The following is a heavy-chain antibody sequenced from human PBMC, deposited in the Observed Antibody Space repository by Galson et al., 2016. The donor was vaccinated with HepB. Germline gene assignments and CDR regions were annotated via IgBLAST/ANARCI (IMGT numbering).Heavy chain of an antibody. CDR3: ARGRGTNGIHRRHCDY. CDR2: INPIDGDT. CDR1: GYTFTNFS. Sequence: SVKVSCKASGYTFTNFSIHWVRQAPGQGLEWMGVINPIDGDTLYAQNFQGRVTMIRDTSTSTFFMDLSSLRSEDTAIYFCARGRGTNGIHRRHCDYWGQGTLVTVSS. J-gene: IGHJ4*02. V-gene: IGHV1-46*01. D-gene: IGHD1/OR15-1a*01.